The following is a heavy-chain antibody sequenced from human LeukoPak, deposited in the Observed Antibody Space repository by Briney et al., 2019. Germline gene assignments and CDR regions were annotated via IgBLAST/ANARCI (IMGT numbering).Heavy chain of an antibody. D-gene: IGHD5-24*01. CDR1: GGSISSYY. Sequence: SETLSLTCTVSGGSISSYYWSWIRQPPVKGLEWIAYIHSSGSTNYNPSLKSRITISVDTSRNQFSLKRSSVTAADTAVYYCARTVAHGSADHWGQGTPVTVSS. CDR2: IHSSGST. V-gene: IGHV4-59*01. J-gene: IGHJ4*02. CDR3: ARTVAHGSADH.